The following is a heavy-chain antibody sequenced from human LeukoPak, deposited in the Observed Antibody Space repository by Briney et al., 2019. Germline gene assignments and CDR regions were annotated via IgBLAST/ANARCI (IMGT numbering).Heavy chain of an antibody. J-gene: IGHJ4*02. Sequence: PSETLSLTCAVSGGSISSNNWWGWVRQPPGQGLEWIGEIYHSGSPNYNPSLKSRVTISVDKSRNHFSLNLSSVTAADTAVYYCARVNIDNWHSCDYWGQGTLVTVSS. D-gene: IGHD1-1*01. CDR3: ARVNIDNWHSCDY. V-gene: IGHV4-4*02. CDR2: IYHSGSP. CDR1: GGSISSNNW.